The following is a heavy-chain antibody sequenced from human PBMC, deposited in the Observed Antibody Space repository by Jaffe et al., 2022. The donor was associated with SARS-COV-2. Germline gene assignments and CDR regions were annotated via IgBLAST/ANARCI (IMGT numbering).Heavy chain of an antibody. D-gene: IGHD1-26*01. Sequence: QLQLQESGPGLVKPSETLSLTCTVSGGSISSSSYYWGWIRQPPGKGLEWIGSIYYSGSTYYNPSLKSRVTISVDTSKNQFSLKLSSVTAADTAVYYCARPSYSGSYLFDAFDIWGQGTMVTVSS. CDR1: GGSISSSSYY. CDR3: ARPSYSGSYLFDAFDI. CDR2: IYYSGST. V-gene: IGHV4-39*01. J-gene: IGHJ3*02.